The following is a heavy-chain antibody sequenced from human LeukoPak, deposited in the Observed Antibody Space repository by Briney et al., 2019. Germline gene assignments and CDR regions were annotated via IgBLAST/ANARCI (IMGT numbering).Heavy chain of an antibody. Sequence: GRSLRLSCAASGLAFSSYGMHWVRQAPCKGLEWVAVIWSDGSVKYYGDSVKGRFTISRDNSKNTVYLQMDSLRAEDTALYYCASAAGAFDNWGQGTLVTVSS. CDR3: ASAAGAFDN. D-gene: IGHD6-19*01. CDR1: GLAFSSYG. V-gene: IGHV3-33*01. CDR2: IWSDGSVK. J-gene: IGHJ4*02.